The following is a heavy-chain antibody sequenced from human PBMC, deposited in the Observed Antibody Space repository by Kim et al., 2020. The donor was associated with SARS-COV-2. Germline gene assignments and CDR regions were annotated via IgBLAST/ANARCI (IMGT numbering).Heavy chain of an antibody. Sequence: KFQGRVTITRNTSASTAYMELSSLRSEDTAVYYCARTEVTMVRGVIKYDYWGQGTLVTVSS. D-gene: IGHD3-10*01. J-gene: IGHJ4*02. V-gene: IGHV1-3*01. CDR3: ARTEVTMVRGVIKYDY.